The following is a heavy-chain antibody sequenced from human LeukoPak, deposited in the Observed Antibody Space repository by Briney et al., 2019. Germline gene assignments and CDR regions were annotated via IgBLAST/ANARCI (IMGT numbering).Heavy chain of an antibody. J-gene: IGHJ4*02. D-gene: IGHD6-13*01. CDR3: ARGRDSSSWLRWRYYFDY. CDR1: GGSFSGYY. CDR2: INHSGST. V-gene: IGHV4-34*01. Sequence: SETLSLICAVYGGSFSGYYWSWIRQPPGKGLEWIGEINHSGSTNYNPSLKSRVTISVDTSKNQFSLKLSSVTAADTAVYYCARGRDSSSWLRWRYYFDYWGQGTLVTVSS.